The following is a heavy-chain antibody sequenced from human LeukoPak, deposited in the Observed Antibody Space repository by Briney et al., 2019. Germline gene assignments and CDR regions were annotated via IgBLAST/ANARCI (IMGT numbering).Heavy chain of an antibody. D-gene: IGHD6-13*01. CDR3: ARGRVSSSTWYSTYYYYFYMDV. CDR2: IDHTGST. Sequence: PPGTLSLTCAVPDDSITIYYWSWIRQPPGKGLGWSGYIDHTGSTNYNPSLNSRVPISSDTSKNHFSLRLSSATAADTAVYFCARGRVSSSTWYSTYYYYFYMDVWGKGTTVTVSS. CDR1: DDSITIYY. V-gene: IGHV4-59*01. J-gene: IGHJ6*03.